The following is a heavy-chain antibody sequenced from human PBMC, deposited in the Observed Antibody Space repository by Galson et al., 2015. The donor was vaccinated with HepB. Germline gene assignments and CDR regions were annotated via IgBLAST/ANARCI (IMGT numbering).Heavy chain of an antibody. V-gene: IGHV3-33*01. CDR1: GFTFSSYG. Sequence: SLRLSCAASGFTFSSYGMHWVRQAPGKGLEWVAVIWYDGSNKYYADSVKGRFTISRDNSKNTLYLQMNSLRAEDTAVYYCARDGPYGDYENDAFDIWGQGTMVTVSS. CDR3: ARDGPYGDYENDAFDI. CDR2: IWYDGSNK. D-gene: IGHD4-17*01. J-gene: IGHJ3*02.